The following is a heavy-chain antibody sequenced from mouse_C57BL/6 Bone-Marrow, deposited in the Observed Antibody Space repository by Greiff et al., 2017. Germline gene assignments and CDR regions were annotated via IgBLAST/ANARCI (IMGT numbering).Heavy chain of an antibody. J-gene: IGHJ3*01. CDR1: GYTFTSYW. V-gene: IGHV1-50*01. Sequence: LQQPGAELVKPGASVKLSCKASGYTFTSYWMQWVKQRPGQGLEWIGEIDPSDSYTNYNQKFKGKATLTVDTSSSTAYMQLSSLTSEDSAVYYCARNDGYPLFAYWGQGTLVTVSA. D-gene: IGHD2-3*01. CDR2: IDPSDSYT. CDR3: ARNDGYPLFAY.